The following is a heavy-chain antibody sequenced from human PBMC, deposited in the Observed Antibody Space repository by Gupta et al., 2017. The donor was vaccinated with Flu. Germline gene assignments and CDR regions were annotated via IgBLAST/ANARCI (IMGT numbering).Heavy chain of an antibody. V-gene: IGHV1-2*06. CDR3: ARVRGQRDCSGGSCYDHYYYYYYMDV. CDR2: INPNMGGT. Sequence: EGLEWMGRINPNMGGTNYAQKFQGRVTMTRDTSISTAYMEMSRLRSDDTAVYYCARVRGQRDCSGGSCYDHYYYYYYMDVWGKGTTVTVSS. J-gene: IGHJ6*03. D-gene: IGHD2-15*01.